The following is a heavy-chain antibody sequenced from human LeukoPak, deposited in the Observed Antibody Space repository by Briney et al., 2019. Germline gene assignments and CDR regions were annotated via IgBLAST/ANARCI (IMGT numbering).Heavy chain of an antibody. D-gene: IGHD3-22*01. CDR3: AKDRPSINYYDSSGYYLDY. CDR1: GFTLSSYA. J-gene: IGHJ4*02. V-gene: IGHV3-23*01. CDR2: ISGSGGST. Sequence: GGSLRLSCAASGFTLSSYAMSWVRQAPGKGLEWVSAISGSGGSTYYADSVKGRFTISRDNSKNTLYLQMNSLRAEDTAVYYCAKDRPSINYYDSSGYYLDYWGQGTLVTVSS.